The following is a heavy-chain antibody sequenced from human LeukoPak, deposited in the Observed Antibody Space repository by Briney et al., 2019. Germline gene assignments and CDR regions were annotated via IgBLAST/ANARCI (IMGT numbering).Heavy chain of an antibody. D-gene: IGHD2-15*01. CDR2: IIPILGIA. Sequence: ASVKVSCKASGGTFSSYAISWVRRAPGQGLEWMGRIIPILGIANYAQKFQGRVTITADKSTSTAYMELSSLRSEDTAVYYCAREADIVVVVAATRYYYYGMDVWGQGTTVTVSS. CDR1: GGTFSSYA. J-gene: IGHJ6*02. V-gene: IGHV1-69*04. CDR3: AREADIVVVVAATRYYYYGMDV.